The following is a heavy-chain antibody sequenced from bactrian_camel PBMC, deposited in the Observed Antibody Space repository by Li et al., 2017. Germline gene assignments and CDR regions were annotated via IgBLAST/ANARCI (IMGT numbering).Heavy chain of an antibody. CDR1: RPTDSSCK. J-gene: IGHJ7*01. CDR2: IDGDGIT. Sequence: VQLVESGGGSVQAGGSLRLSCVASRPTDSSCKMGWYRQYPGKQRELVATIDGDGITYYTDPVKGRFTISRGNAKATLYLQINSLKPEDTAMYYCAADAPSRHSPLDYGMDYWGKGTQVTVS. D-gene: IGHD1*01. V-gene: IGHV3S57*01.